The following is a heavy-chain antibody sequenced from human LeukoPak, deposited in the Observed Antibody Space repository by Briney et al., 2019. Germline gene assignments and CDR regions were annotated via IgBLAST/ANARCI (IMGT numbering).Heavy chain of an antibody. CDR2: MHSGGDT. CDR1: GFTFSSYS. V-gene: IGHV3-66*01. CDR3: AKDPGYSYGIDG. J-gene: IGHJ4*02. D-gene: IGHD5-18*01. Sequence: SGGSLRLSCAASGFTFSSYSMNWVRQAPGKGLEWVSLMHSGGDTYYADSVKGNFTISRNIYKNTLYVEMNGLRAEDTAVYCCAKDPGYSYGIDGWGQGTLVTVS.